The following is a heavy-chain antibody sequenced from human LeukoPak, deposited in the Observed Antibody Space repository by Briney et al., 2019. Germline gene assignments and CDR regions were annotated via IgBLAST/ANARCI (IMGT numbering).Heavy chain of an antibody. Sequence: SETLSLTCTVSGGSISSYYWSWIRQPPGKGLEWIGYIYYSGSTNYKPSLKSRVTISVDTSKNQFSLKLSSVTAADTAVYYCASGISDRGFRGDYWGQGTLVTVSS. CDR1: GGSISSYY. J-gene: IGHJ4*02. CDR2: IYYSGST. CDR3: ASGISDRGFRGDY. V-gene: IGHV4-59*08. D-gene: IGHD3-10*01.